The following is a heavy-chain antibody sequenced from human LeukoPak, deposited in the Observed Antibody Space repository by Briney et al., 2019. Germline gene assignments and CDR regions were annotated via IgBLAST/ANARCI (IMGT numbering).Heavy chain of an antibody. CDR3: ASINSIVVAGIHYFEY. V-gene: IGHV3-7*02. Sequence: GGSLRLSCAASGFTFSSYWMSWVRQAPGKGLEWVANINQDGGETYYVDSVRGRFTISRDNAKNSLYLQMNSLRAEDTAMYYCASINSIVVAGIHYFEYWDQGTLVTVSS. CDR2: INQDGGET. CDR1: GFTFSSYW. J-gene: IGHJ4*02. D-gene: IGHD6-19*01.